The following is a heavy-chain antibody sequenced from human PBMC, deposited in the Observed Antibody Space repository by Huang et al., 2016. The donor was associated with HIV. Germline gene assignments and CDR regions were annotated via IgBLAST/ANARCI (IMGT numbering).Heavy chain of an antibody. CDR2: INPRDGIT. D-gene: IGHD3-22*01. J-gene: IGHJ4*02. V-gene: IGHV1-46*01. Sequence: QVQLVQSGAEVKKPGASVKVSCKASGYAFTSYYMHWVRQAPGQGIEWMVIINPRDGITSYEQKFQGRVTTARDTSTNTVFMELSSLRSEDTAVYYCARDRDFYDSSGYWGFNYFDYWGQGTLVTVSS. CDR1: GYAFTSYY. CDR3: ARDRDFYDSSGYWGFNYFDY.